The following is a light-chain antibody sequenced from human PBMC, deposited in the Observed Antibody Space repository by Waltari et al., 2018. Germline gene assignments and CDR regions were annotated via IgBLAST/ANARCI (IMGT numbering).Light chain of an antibody. CDR3: CSYAGSYTWV. J-gene: IGLJ3*02. V-gene: IGLV2-11*01. CDR1: SRDVGGYNS. CDR2: DVI. Sequence: QSALTQPRSVSGSPGHSVTISCTGTSRDVGGYNSVSWYQQHPGKAPKLMIYDVINRPSGVPDRFSGSKSGNTASLTISGLQAEDEADYYCCSYAGSYTWVFGGGTKLTVL.